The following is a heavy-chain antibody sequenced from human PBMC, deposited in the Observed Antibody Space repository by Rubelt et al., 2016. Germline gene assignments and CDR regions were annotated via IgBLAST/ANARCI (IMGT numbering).Heavy chain of an antibody. J-gene: IGHJ5*02. V-gene: IGHV1-69*04. D-gene: IGHD1-7*01. CDR3: ASASSQYNWNYEHVGHT. CDR2: IIPILGIA. Sequence: QVQLVQSGAEVKKPGASVKVSCKASGYTFTSYGISWVRQAPGQGLEWMGRIIPILGIANYAQKFQGRVTITADKSTSTAYMELSSLRSEDTAVYYCASASSQYNWNYEHVGHTWGQGTLVTVSS. CDR1: GYTFTSYG.